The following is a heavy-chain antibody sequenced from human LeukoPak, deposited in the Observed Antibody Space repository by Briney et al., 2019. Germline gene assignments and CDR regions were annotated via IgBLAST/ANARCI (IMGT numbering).Heavy chain of an antibody. D-gene: IGHD5-18*01. J-gene: IGHJ3*02. CDR2: ISSSSSYI. Sequence: GGSLRLSCAGSEFSFSSYSMNWVRQAPGKGLEWVSSISSSSSYIYYADSVKGRLTISRDNAKNSLYLQMNSLRVEDTAVYYCAREDTEAFDIWGQGTMVTVSS. V-gene: IGHV3-21*01. CDR3: AREDTEAFDI. CDR1: EFSFSSYS.